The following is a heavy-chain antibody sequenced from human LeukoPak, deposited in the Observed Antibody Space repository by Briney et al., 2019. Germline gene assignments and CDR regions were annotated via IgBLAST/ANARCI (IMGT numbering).Heavy chain of an antibody. CDR1: GYTFTGYY. J-gene: IGHJ3*02. CDR3: ARGYSSGLWAFDI. D-gene: IGHD6-19*01. CDR2: INPNSGGT. V-gene: IGHV1-2*06. Sequence: ASVNVSCKASGYTFTGYYMHWVRQAPGQGLEWMGRINPNSGGTNYAQKFQGRVTMTRDTSISTAYMELSRLRSDDTAVYYCARGYSSGLWAFDIWGQGTMVTVSS.